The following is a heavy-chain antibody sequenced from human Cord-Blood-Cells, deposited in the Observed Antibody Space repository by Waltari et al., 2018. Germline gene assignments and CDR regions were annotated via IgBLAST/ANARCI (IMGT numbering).Heavy chain of an antibody. Sequence: QVQLQQWGAGLLKPSETLSLTCAVYGGSFSGYYWSWIRQPPGKGREWIGEINHNGSTNYHPSLKSRVTIAVDTSKNQFSLKLSSVTAADTAVYYCARSAAMGVFDYWGQGALVTVSS. CDR3: ARSAAMGVFDY. J-gene: IGHJ4*02. CDR1: GGSFSGYY. CDR2: INHNGST. V-gene: IGHV4-34*01. D-gene: IGHD2-2*01.